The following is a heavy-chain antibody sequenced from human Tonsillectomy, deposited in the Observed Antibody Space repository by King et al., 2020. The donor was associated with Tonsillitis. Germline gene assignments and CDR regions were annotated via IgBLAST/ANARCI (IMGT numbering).Heavy chain of an antibody. V-gene: IGHV1-46*01. CDR1: GYTFTSYY. D-gene: IGHD2-2*01. J-gene: IGHJ4*02. CDR3: ARGTFSTRPPLGPYY. Sequence: VQLVQSGAEVKKPGASVKVSCKASGYTFTSYYMHWVRQAPGQGLEWMGIINPSGGSTSYAQKFQGRVTMTRDTSTSPVYMELSSLRSEDTAVYYCARGTFSTRPPLGPYYWGQGALVTVSS. CDR2: INPSGGST.